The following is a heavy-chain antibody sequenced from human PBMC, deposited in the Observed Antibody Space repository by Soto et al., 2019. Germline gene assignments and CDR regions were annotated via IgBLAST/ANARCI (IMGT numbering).Heavy chain of an antibody. J-gene: IGHJ6*02. V-gene: IGHV3-53*01. CDR3: ARDGPQSFGEPKYGMDV. D-gene: IGHD3-10*01. CDR2: IYSGGST. CDR1: GFTVSSNY. Sequence: GGSLRLSCAASGFTVSSNYMSWVRQAPGKGPEWASVIYSGGSTYYADSVKGRFTISRDNSKNTLYLQMNSLRAEDTAVYYCARDGPQSFGEPKYGMDVWGQGTTVTVSS.